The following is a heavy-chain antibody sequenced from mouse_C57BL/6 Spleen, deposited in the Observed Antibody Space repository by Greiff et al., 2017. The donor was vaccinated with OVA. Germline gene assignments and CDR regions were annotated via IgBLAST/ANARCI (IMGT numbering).Heavy chain of an antibody. D-gene: IGHD1-1*01. CDR2: IDPSASET. CDR1: GYTFTSSW. Sequence: QVQLQQPGAELVRPGSSVKLSCKASGYTFTSSWMHWVKQRPIQGLEWIGNIDPSASETHYNQKFKDKATLAVDKSSSTAYMQLSSLTSEDSAVDYGARSYYGSSPFAYWGQGTLVTVAA. J-gene: IGHJ3*01. V-gene: IGHV1-52*01. CDR3: ARSYYGSSPFAY.